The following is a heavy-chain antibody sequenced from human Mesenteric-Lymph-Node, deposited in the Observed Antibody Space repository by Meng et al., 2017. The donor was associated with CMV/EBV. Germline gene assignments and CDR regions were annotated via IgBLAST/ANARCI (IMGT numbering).Heavy chain of an antibody. J-gene: IGHJ6*02. CDR2: IYYSGYT. CDR3: ARGGSSANYYYYYGMDV. V-gene: IGHV4-31*11. CDR1: GGSFSGYY. Sequence: SETLSLTCAVYGGSFSGYYWSWIRQHPGKGLEWIGYIYYSGYTYYNPSLESRLTVSIDTSKNQFSLHLSSVTAADTAVYYCARGGSSANYYYYYGMDVWGQGTTVTVSS. D-gene: IGHD2-2*01.